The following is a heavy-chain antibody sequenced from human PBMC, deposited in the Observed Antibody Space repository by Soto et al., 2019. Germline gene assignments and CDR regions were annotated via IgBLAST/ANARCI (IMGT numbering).Heavy chain of an antibody. D-gene: IGHD6-19*01. CDR3: ARDGSGWSTYYYYYGMDV. CDR1: VDSVSSTSDA. Sequence: QTLSLTCAISVDSVSSTSDAWNLIRQSPSRGVEWLGRTYYRSKWYNDYAVSVKSRITINPDTSKNQFSLQLNSVTPEDTAVYYCARDGSGWSTYYYYYGMDVWGQGTKVTVSS. J-gene: IGHJ6*02. V-gene: IGHV6-1*01. CDR2: TYYRSKWYN.